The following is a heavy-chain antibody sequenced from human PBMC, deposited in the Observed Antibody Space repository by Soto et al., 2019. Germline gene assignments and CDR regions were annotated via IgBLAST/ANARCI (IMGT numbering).Heavy chain of an antibody. V-gene: IGHV3-30*18. J-gene: IGHJ4*02. CDR3: AKDRYSGAYPTDFDY. CDR2: ISYDGGDE. Sequence: GGSLRLSCVGSGFTFNSYGIHWVRQAPGKGLEWVALISYDGGDEKYTESVKDRFTISRDDSHNVAYLQMSSLRTEDTAMYYCAKDRYSGAYPTDFDYWGQGSLVTVSS. CDR1: GFTFNSYG. D-gene: IGHD1-26*01.